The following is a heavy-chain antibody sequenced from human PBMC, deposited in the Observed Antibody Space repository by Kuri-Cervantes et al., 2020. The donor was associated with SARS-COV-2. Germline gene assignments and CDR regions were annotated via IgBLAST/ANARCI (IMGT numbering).Heavy chain of an antibody. J-gene: IGHJ6*02. CDR1: GGSISSYY. CDR3: ARGFYFFSGYYYYGMDV. CDR2: IYYSGST. V-gene: IGHV4-59*01. Sequence: SETLSLTCTVSGGSISSYYWSWIRQPPGKGLEWIGYIYYSGSTNYNPSLKSRVTISVDTSKNQFSLKLSPVTAADTAVYYCARGFYFFSGYYYYGMDVWGQGTTVTVSS. D-gene: IGHD2/OR15-2a*01.